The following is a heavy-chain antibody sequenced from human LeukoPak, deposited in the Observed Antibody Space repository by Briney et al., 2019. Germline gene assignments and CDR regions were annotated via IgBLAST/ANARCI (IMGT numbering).Heavy chain of an antibody. V-gene: IGHV4-34*01. J-gene: IGHJ4*02. CDR2: INHSGST. CDR1: GFTFSSYS. Sequence: PGGSLRLSCAASGFTFSSYSMNWIRQPPGKGLEWIGEINHSGSTNYNPSLKSRVTISVDTSKNQFSLKLSSVTAADTAVYYCARGPDYGDLNPHDYWGQGTLVTVSS. D-gene: IGHD4-17*01. CDR3: ARGPDYGDLNPHDY.